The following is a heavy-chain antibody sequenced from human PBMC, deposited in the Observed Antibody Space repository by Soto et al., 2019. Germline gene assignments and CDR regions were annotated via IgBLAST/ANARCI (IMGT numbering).Heavy chain of an antibody. CDR1: GYTFASYT. Sequence: QVQLVQSGAEVKKPGASVKVSCKASGYTFASYTLHWVRQAPGQRFEWLGWISAGNGNTKSSQKFQYIVTFDRNTSASTVSMELNSLTSEDPASYYCARVSMALHTAIFYYDSWGQGSLVTVSS. D-gene: IGHD3-3*01. V-gene: IGHV1-3*01. CDR2: ISAGNGNT. CDR3: ARVSMALHTAIFYYDS. J-gene: IGHJ4*02.